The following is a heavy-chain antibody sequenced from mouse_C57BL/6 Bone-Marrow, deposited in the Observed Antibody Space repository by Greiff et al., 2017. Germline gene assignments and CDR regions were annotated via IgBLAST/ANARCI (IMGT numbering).Heavy chain of an antibody. V-gene: IGHV1-75*01. J-gene: IGHJ4*01. CDR3: AREQLRLERDDMDY. Sequence: LQESGPELVKPGASVKISCKASGYTFTGYYMNWVQQRPGQGLEWIGWIIPGRGSTYYNEKFKGKATLTVDKSSSTAYMLLSSLTSEDSAVYFCAREQLRLERDDMDYWGQGTSVTVSS. D-gene: IGHD3-2*02. CDR2: IIPGRGST. CDR1: GYTFTGYY.